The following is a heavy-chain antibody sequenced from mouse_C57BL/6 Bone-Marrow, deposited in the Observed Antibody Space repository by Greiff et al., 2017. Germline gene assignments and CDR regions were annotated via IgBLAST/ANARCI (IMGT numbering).Heavy chain of an antibody. CDR1: GYTFSSYW. CDR3: ARRGYWYFDV. V-gene: IGHV1-61*01. CDR2: IYPSDSET. J-gene: IGHJ1*03. Sequence: QVQLQQPGAELVRPGSSVKLSCKASGYTFSSYWMDWVKQRPGQGLEWIGNIYPSDSETHYNQKFKDKATVTVDKSSSTAYMQLSSLTSEDSAVYYCARRGYWYFDVWGTGTTVTVSS.